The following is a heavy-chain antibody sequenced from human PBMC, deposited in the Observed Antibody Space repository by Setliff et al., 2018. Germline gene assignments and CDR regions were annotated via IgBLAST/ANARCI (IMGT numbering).Heavy chain of an antibody. V-gene: IGHV4-59*08. CDR3: MRQVGGGLWYFDY. CDR1: GGSISSYY. CDR2: IFHSGST. D-gene: IGHD2-15*01. J-gene: IGHJ4*02. Sequence: PSETLSLTCTVSGGSISSYYWSWIRQPPGKGLEWIGSIFHSGSTYYNPSLKIRVTISVDTSKNQFSLKLSSVTAADTAVYNCMRQVGGGLWYFDYWGQGILVTVSS.